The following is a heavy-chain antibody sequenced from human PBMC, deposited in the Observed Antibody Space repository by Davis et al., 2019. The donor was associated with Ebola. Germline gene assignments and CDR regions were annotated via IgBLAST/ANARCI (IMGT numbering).Heavy chain of an antibody. V-gene: IGHV4-31*03. CDR3: AREHIAAAADYYFDY. J-gene: IGHJ4*02. CDR1: GGSISSGGYY. D-gene: IGHD6-13*01. CDR2: IYYSGST. Sequence: PSETLSLTCTVSGGSISSGGYYWSWIRQHPGKGLEWIGYIYYSGSTYYNPSLKSRVTISVDTSKNQFSLKLSSVTAADTAVYYCAREHIAAAADYYFDYWGQGTLVTVSS.